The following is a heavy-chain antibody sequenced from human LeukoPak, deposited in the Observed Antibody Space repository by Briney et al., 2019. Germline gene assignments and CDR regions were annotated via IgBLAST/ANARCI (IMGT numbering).Heavy chain of an antibody. CDR3: ARGGTTVVNRYSFDY. CDR2: ISRSSSTI. V-gene: IGHV3-48*02. Sequence: GGSLRLSCAASGFTFSSYSMNWVRQAPGKGLEWVSYISRSSSTIYYADSVKGRFTISRDNAKNSLYLQMNSLRDEDTAVYYCARGGTTVVNRYSFDYWGQGTLVTVSS. D-gene: IGHD4-23*01. CDR1: GFTFSSYS. J-gene: IGHJ4*02.